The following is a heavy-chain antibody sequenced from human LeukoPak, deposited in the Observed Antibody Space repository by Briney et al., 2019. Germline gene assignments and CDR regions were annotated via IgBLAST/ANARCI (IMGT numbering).Heavy chain of an antibody. J-gene: IGHJ5*02. CDR1: GGSTSSYY. V-gene: IGHV4-59*01. CDR3: ARSHSSGWPTEPFDP. CDR2: IYYSGST. Sequence: SETLSLTCTVSGGSTSSYYWSWIRQPPGKGLEWIGYIYYSGSTNYNPSLKSRVTISVDTSKNQFSLKLSSVTAADTAVYYCARSHSSGWPTEPFDPWGQGTLATVSS. D-gene: IGHD6-19*01.